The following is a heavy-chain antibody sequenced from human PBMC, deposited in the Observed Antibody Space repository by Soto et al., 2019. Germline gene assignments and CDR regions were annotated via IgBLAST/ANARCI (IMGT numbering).Heavy chain of an antibody. V-gene: IGHV4-59*03. CDR3: ATDSTGYYSDAFDV. Sequence: QLQESGPGLVKPSETLSLTCTVSGAAMSSYYWSWVRQSPGKGLEWIGYIYNTGTTDYNPSLKSRATISVERSKFQFSLKLASVTAADTAVYYCATDSTGYYSDAFDVWGQGARVIFSS. CDR1: GAAMSSYY. CDR2: IYNTGTT. J-gene: IGHJ3*01. D-gene: IGHD3-22*01.